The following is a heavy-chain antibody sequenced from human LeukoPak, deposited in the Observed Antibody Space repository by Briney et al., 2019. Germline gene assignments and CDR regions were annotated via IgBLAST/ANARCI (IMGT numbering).Heavy chain of an antibody. V-gene: IGHV4-59*01. Sequence: PSETLSLTCTVSGGSISGYYWSWIRQPPGKGVEWIAYIYSSGSTNYNPSLKSRVTISVDTSKNQFSLRLISVTAADTAVYYCARDRHGSGSAHSFDHWGQGILVTVSS. D-gene: IGHD3-10*01. CDR2: IYSSGST. CDR3: ARDRHGSGSAHSFDH. CDR1: GGSISGYY. J-gene: IGHJ5*02.